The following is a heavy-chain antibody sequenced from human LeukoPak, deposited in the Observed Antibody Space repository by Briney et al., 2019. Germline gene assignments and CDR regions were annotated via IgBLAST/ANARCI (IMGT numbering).Heavy chain of an antibody. D-gene: IGHD2-2*02. CDR2: INHCGST. V-gene: IGHV4-34*01. J-gene: IGHJ4*02. CDR3: ARGPGYCSSTSCYRGMFAY. Sequence: SETLSLTCAVYGGSFSGYYWSWIRQPPGKGLEWIGEINHCGSTNYNPSLKSRVTISVDTSKNQFSLKLSSVTAADTAVYYCARGPGYCSSTSCYRGMFAYWGQGTLVTVSS. CDR1: GGSFSGYY.